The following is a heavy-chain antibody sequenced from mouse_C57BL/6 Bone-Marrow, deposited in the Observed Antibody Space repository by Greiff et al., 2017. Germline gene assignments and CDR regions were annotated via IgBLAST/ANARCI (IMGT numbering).Heavy chain of an antibody. Sequence: QVQLKESGPGLVAPSQSLSITCTVSGFSLTSYAISWVRQPPGKGLEWLGVIWTGGGTNYNSALKSRLSISKDNSKSQVFLKMNSLQPDDTARYFCARAGGSYYGNYAWFAYWGQGTLVTVSA. CDR2: IWTGGGT. CDR1: GFSLTSYA. CDR3: ARAGGSYYGNYAWFAY. V-gene: IGHV2-9-1*01. D-gene: IGHD2-1*01. J-gene: IGHJ3*01.